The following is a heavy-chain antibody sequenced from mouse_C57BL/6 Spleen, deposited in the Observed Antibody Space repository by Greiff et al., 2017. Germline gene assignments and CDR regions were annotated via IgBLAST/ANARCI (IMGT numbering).Heavy chain of an antibody. CDR1: GYTFTEYT. D-gene: IGHD2-4*01. J-gene: IGHJ1*03. CDR3: ARHEDYYDYDCYFDV. Sequence: VQLKESGAELVKPGASVKLSCKASGYTFTEYTIHWVKQRSGQGLEWIGWFYPGSGSIKYNEKFKDKATLTADKSSSTVYMELSRFTSEDSAVYFCARHEDYYDYDCYFDVWGTGTTVTVSS. V-gene: IGHV1-62-2*01. CDR2: FYPGSGSI.